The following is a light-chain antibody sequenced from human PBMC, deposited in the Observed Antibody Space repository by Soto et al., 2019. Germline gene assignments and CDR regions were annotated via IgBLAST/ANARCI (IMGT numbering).Light chain of an antibody. V-gene: IGKV1-5*03. CDR1: QSISSW. Sequence: DIQMTQSPSTLSASVGDRVTITCRASQSISSWLAWYQQKPGRAPKLLIYKASSLESGVPSRFSGSGSGTDSTLTSSSLQPDDFATYYCQQYNSQWTFGQGTKVEFK. CDR3: QQYNSQWT. CDR2: KAS. J-gene: IGKJ1*01.